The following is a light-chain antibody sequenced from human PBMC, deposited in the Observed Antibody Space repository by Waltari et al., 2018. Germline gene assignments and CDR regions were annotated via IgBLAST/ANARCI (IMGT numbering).Light chain of an antibody. V-gene: IGLV2-14*03. CDR3: SSYTTSTTLLVV. Sequence: QSALTQPASVSGSPGQSLTISCTGTTSDIGTYNYVSWYQQHPGKAPKLMLFDVNNRPSGVSGRFSGSKSGNTASLTISGLQAEDEADYYCSSYTTSTTLLVVFGGGTKLTVL. J-gene: IGLJ2*01. CDR1: TSDIGTYNY. CDR2: DVN.